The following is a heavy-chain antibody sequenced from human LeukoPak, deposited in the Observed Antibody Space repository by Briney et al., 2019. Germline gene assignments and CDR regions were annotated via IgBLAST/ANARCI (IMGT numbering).Heavy chain of an antibody. CDR2: MNPNSGNT. J-gene: IGHJ6*02. Sequence: GASVKVSCKASGYTFTSYDINWVRQATGQGLEWMGWMNPNSGNTGYAQKFQGRVTITRNTSISTAYMELSSLRSEDTAVYYCARDGARYYYYGMDVWGQGTTVTVSS. D-gene: IGHD1-26*01. CDR1: GYTFTSYD. V-gene: IGHV1-8*01. CDR3: ARDGARYYYYGMDV.